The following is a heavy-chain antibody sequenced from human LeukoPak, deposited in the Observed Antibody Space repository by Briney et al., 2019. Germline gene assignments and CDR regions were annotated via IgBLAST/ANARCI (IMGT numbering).Heavy chain of an antibody. V-gene: IGHV3-30*01. D-gene: IGHD4-17*01. Sequence: DSVKGRFTISRDNSKNTLYLQMNSLRAEDTAVYYCARSRWYGDYYYYYYMDVWGKGTTVTVSS. CDR3: ARSRWYGDYYYYYYMDV. J-gene: IGHJ6*03.